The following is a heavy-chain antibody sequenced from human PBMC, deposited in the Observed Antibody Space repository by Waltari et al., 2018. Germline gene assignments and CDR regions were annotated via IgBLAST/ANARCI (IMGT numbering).Heavy chain of an antibody. V-gene: IGHV4-38-2*01. Sequence: QVQLQESGPGLVKPSETLSLTCGVSGYSMRSGYYWAWIRQPPGKGLEWIGSIYESGNTYYNPSLQSRVTISVDTSKNQFSLNLKSLTATDTAVYYCARVADSSGLGYYNHYFMDVWGKGAPVTVSS. D-gene: IGHD6-19*01. CDR1: GYSMRSGYY. J-gene: IGHJ6*03. CDR3: ARVADSSGLGYYNHYFMDV. CDR2: IYESGNT.